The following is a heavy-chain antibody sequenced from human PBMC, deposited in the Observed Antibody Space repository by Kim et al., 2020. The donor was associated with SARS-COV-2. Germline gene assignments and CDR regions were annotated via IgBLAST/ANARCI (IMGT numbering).Heavy chain of an antibody. D-gene: IGHD3-9*01. Sequence: SETLSLTCTVSGGSISSYYWSWIRQPAGQGLEWIGRIYTSGSTNYNPSLKSRVTMSVDTSKNQFSLKLSSVTAADTAVYYCAREYYDILTGYSYAFDLWGRRTMVTVSS. CDR2: IYTSGST. J-gene: IGHJ3*01. V-gene: IGHV4-4*07. CDR1: GGSISSYY. CDR3: AREYYDILTGYSYAFDL.